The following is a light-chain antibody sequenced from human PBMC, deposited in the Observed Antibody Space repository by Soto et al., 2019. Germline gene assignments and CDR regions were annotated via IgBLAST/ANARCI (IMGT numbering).Light chain of an antibody. CDR3: QQYGSSPLT. Sequence: EMVLTQSPGTLSLSPGERATLSCRASQSVSSSYLAWYQQKPGQAPRLLIYGASSRATGISDRFSGSGSGTDFTLTISRMEPEDFGVYYCQQYGSSPLTFGGGTKVDIK. J-gene: IGKJ4*01. CDR2: GAS. V-gene: IGKV3-20*01. CDR1: QSVSSSY.